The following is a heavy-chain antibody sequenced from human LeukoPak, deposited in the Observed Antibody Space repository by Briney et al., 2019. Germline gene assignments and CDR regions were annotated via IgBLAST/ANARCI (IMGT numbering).Heavy chain of an antibody. D-gene: IGHD6-13*01. Sequence: GGSLRLSCAASGLTFSSFAMSWVHQAPGKGLEWVSAISARGDNSSYADSVKGRFTISRDNSKNTVYLKTNSLRAEDTAVYYCAKGHYSRLFYYMDAWGKGTTVTVSS. CDR2: ISARGDNS. CDR1: GLTFSSFA. V-gene: IGHV3-23*01. J-gene: IGHJ6*03. CDR3: AKGHYSRLFYYMDA.